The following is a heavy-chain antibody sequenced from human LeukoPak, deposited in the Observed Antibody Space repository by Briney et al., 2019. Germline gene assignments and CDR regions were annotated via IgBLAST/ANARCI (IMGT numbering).Heavy chain of an antibody. CDR3: ARNVLYGMDV. D-gene: IGHD3-16*01. J-gene: IGHJ6*02. CDR1: GGSISSYY. CDR2: IYYGGST. V-gene: IGHV4-59*01. Sequence: SETLSLTCTVSGGSISSYYWSWIRQPPGKGLEWIGYIYYGGSTNYNPSLKSRVTISVDTSKNQFSLKLSSVTAADTAVYYCARNVLYGMDVWGQGTTVTVSS.